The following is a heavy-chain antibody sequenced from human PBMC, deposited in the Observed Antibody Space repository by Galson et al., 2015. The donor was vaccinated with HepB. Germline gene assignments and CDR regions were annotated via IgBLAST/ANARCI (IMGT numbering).Heavy chain of an antibody. V-gene: IGHV3-9*01. J-gene: IGHJ4*02. CDR2: ISWNSGSI. CDR1: GFTFDDYA. Sequence: SLRLSCAGSGFTFDDYAMHWVRQAPGKGLEWVSGISWNSGSIGYADSVKGRFTISRDNAKNPLYLQMNSLRVEDTALYYCAKDDDYWGQGTLVTVSS. CDR3: AKDDDY.